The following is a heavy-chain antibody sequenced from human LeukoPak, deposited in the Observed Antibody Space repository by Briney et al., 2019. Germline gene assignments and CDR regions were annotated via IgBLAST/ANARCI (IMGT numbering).Heavy chain of an antibody. J-gene: IGHJ4*02. Sequence: PSETLSLTCAVYGGSFSGYYWSWIRQPPGKGLEWIGEINHSGSTNYNPSLKSRVTISVDTSKNQFSLKLSSVTAADTAVYYCARAAYIGVNTPNYYDSSGYFKTLFDYWAREPWSPSPQ. V-gene: IGHV4-34*01. D-gene: IGHD3-22*01. CDR1: GGSFSGYY. CDR3: ARAAYIGVNTPNYYDSSGYFKTLFDY. CDR2: INHSGST.